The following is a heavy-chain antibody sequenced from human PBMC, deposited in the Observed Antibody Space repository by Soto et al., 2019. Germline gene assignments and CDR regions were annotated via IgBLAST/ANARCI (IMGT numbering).Heavy chain of an antibody. CDR1: GFTFSSYG. V-gene: IGHV3-33*01. J-gene: IGHJ4*02. Sequence: LRLSCAASGFTFSSYGMHWVRQAPGKGLEWVAVIWYDGSNKYYADSVKGRFTISRDNSKNTLYLQMNSLRAEDTAVYYCTRAGIATTPYYFDYWGQGTLVTVSS. CDR3: TRAGIATTPYYFDY. D-gene: IGHD6-13*01. CDR2: IWYDGSNK.